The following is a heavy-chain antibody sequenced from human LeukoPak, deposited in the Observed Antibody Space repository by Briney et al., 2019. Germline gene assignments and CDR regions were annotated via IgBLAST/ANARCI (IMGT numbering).Heavy chain of an antibody. CDR2: ISGSGGST. CDR3: AKDLDCSSTSCYDEAFDI. J-gene: IGHJ3*02. CDR1: GFTFSSYA. D-gene: IGHD2-2*01. V-gene: IGHV3-23*01. Sequence: PGGSLRLSCAASGFTFSSYAMSWVRQAPGKGLEWVSAISGSGGSTYYADSVKGRFTISRDNSKNTLYLQMNSLRAEDTAVYYCAKDLDCSSTSCYDEAFDIWGQGTMVTVSS.